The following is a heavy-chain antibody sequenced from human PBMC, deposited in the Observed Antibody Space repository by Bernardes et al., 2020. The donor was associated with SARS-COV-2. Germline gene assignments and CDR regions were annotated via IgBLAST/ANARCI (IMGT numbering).Heavy chain of an antibody. CDR2: IWYDGSNK. CDR1: GFTFSSYG. Sequence: GGSLRLSCAASGFTFSSYGMHWVRQAPGKGLEWVAVIWYDGSNKYYADSVKGRFTISRDNSKNTLYLQMNSLRAEDTAVYYCARDLGSGWYRDAFDIWGQGKMVTVSS. D-gene: IGHD6-19*01. J-gene: IGHJ3*02. CDR3: ARDLGSGWYRDAFDI. V-gene: IGHV3-33*01.